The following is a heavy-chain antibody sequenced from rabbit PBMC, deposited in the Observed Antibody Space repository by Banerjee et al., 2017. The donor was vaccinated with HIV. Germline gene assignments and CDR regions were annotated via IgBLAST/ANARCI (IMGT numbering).Heavy chain of an antibody. V-gene: IGHV1S45*01. D-gene: IGHD6-1*01. Sequence: QEQLEESGGDLVKPEGSLTLTCTASGFSFSNIYYMCWVRQAPGKGLEWIGCIHTGTGTTYYANWAKGRFTISKTSSTTVTLQMTSLTAADTAMYFCARYAYGYIGYNLWGQGTLVTVS. CDR3: ARYAYGYIGYNL. J-gene: IGHJ6*01. CDR2: IHTGTGTT. CDR1: GFSFSNIYY.